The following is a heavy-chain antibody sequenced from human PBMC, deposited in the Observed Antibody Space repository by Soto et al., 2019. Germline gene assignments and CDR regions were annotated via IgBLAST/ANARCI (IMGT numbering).Heavy chain of an antibody. J-gene: IGHJ4*02. V-gene: IGHV4-30-4*01. Sequence: SETRCRTCTFCVCSIISCCYYWGFIRQPPWNCLEWIGYIYYILSTYYNPSLKIRVTISVDTSKNQLSLKLSSVTAAGTAVYYCARSKLTQQNEWLEQWGPRTMLNVSS. CDR1: VCSIISCCYY. CDR2: IYYILST. D-gene: IGHD5-12*01. CDR3: ARSKLTQQNEWLEQ.